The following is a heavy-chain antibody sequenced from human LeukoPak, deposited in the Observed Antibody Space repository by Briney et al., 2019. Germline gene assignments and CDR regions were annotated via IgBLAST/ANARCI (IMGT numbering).Heavy chain of an antibody. D-gene: IGHD3-9*01. CDR2: INTNTRNP. J-gene: IGHJ3*02. Sequence: ASVKGSCKASGYTFTRYAMNWVRQAPGQGLEWMGWINTNTRNPTYAQGFTGRVVFSLDTSVSTAYLQISSLKAEDTAVYCCARGAFDSRWACDIWGQGTMVTVSS. V-gene: IGHV7-4-1*02. CDR3: ARGAFDSRWACDI. CDR1: GYTFTRYA.